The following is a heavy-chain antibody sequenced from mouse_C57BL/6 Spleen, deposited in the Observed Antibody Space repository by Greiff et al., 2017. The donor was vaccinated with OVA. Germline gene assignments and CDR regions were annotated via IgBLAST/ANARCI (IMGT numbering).Heavy chain of an antibody. CDR1: GYSFTGYY. CDR3: ARRAYPTVVGGYFDY. J-gene: IGHJ2*01. D-gene: IGHD1-1*01. Sequence: EVQLQQSGPELVKPGASVKISCKASGYSFTGYYMNWVKQSPEKSLEWIGEINPSTGGTTYNQKFKAKATLTVDKSSSTAYMQLKSLTSEDSAVYYCARRAYPTVVGGYFDYWGQGTTLTVSS. V-gene: IGHV1-42*01. CDR2: INPSTGGT.